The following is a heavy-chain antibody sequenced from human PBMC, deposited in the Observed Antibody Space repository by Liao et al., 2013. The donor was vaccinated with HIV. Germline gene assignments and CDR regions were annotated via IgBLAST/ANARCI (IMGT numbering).Heavy chain of an antibody. Sequence: QVQLQESGPGLVKSSQTLSLTCTVSGGSISSGSYYWSWIRQPAGKGLEWIGRIYTSGSTNYNPSLKSRVTMSVDTSKNQFSLKLSSVTAADTAVYYCARARAVRDFWSGYYPTAYYYYYMDVWGKGTTVTVSS. CDR3: ARARAVRDFWSGYYPTAYYYYYMDV. V-gene: IGHV4-61*02. D-gene: IGHD3-3*01. J-gene: IGHJ6*03. CDR1: GGSISSGSYY. CDR2: IYTSGST.